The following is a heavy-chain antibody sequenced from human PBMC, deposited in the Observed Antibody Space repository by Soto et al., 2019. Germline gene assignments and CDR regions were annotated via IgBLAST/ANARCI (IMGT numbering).Heavy chain of an antibody. CDR2: ISSRSDI. V-gene: IGHV3-21*01. CDR1: GFTFSTYS. J-gene: IGHJ6*02. CDR3: AREYTAWPLAYGLDV. D-gene: IGHD2-2*02. Sequence: GGSLRLSCVGSGFTFSTYSINWVRQAPGKGLEWVSSISSRSDIYCADSVKGRFTISRDNAKNSVSLQMNSLRAEDTAVYYCAREYTAWPLAYGLDVWGQGTTVTVSS.